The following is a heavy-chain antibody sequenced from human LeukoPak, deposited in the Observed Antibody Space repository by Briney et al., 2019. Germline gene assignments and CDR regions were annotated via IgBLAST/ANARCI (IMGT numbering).Heavy chain of an antibody. D-gene: IGHD6-6*01. Sequence: PSETLSLTCAVYGGSFSGYYWSWIRQPPGKGLEWIGEINHSGSTNYNPSLKSRVTISVDMSKNQFSLKLSSVTAADTAVYYCARLGIAARPGFIAAANWGQGTLVTVSS. CDR1: GGSFSGYY. V-gene: IGHV4-34*01. J-gene: IGHJ4*02. CDR2: INHSGST. CDR3: ARLGIAARPGFIAAAN.